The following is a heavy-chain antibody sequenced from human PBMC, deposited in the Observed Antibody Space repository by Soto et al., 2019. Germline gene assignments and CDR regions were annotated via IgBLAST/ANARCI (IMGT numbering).Heavy chain of an antibody. CDR2: IYYSGST. Sequence: PSETLSLTCTVSGGSIRSVDYYWSWIRQPPGKGLEWIGNIYYSGSTYYNPSLKSRFTISVDTSKNQFSLKLTSVTAADTAVYYCARGYYDSSAYYHDAFDIWGQGTMVTVS. CDR1: GGSIRSVDYY. V-gene: IGHV4-30-4*01. J-gene: IGHJ3*02. CDR3: ARGYYDSSAYYHDAFDI. D-gene: IGHD3-22*01.